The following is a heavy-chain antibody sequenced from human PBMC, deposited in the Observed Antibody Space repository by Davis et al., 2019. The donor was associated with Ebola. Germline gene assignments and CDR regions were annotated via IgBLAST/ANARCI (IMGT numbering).Heavy chain of an antibody. CDR2: IIPIFGTA. V-gene: IGHV1-69*06. CDR3: ASHIVATITGYYYYGMDV. J-gene: IGHJ6*02. Sequence: SVKVSCKASGGTFSSYAISWVRQAPGQGLAWMGGIIPIFGTANYAQKFQGRVTITADKSTSTAYMELSSLRSEDTAVYYCASHIVATITGYYYYGMDVWGQGTTVTVSS. D-gene: IGHD5-12*01. CDR1: GGTFSSYA.